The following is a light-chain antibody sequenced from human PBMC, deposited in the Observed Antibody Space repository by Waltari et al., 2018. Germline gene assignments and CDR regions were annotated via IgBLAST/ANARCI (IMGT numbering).Light chain of an antibody. CDR1: ELPRKY. CDR2: EDT. J-gene: IGLJ1*01. V-gene: IGLV3-10*01. CDR3: YSSDSTGLRV. Sequence: SYELTQPPSVSVSPGQTARITCSGHELPRKYAYWFQQKSGQAPRLVIFEDTKRTSGIPERFSGSSSGTVATVTITGAQVDDEADYYCYSSDSTGLRVFGGGTTVVVL.